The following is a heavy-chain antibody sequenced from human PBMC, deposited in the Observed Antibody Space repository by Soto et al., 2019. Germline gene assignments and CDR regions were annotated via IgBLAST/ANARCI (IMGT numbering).Heavy chain of an antibody. D-gene: IGHD2-21*01. V-gene: IGHV4-30-2*01. CDR2: IHVTGYT. CDR1: GASITSGSYP. CDR3: ARGGALSAYGHVPLAF. Sequence: QLQLQESGSGLVNPSQTLSLTCTVSGASITSGSYPWSWIRQAPGKGLEWIGKIHVTGYTAFSPSLKRQVAMAIITSKNQFSLNVDSVTAADTAVYFCARGGALSAYGHVPLAFWGQGTLVTVSS. J-gene: IGHJ4*02.